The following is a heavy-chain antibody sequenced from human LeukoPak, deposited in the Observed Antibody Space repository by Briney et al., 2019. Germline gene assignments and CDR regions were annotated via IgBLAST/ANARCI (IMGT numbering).Heavy chain of an antibody. Sequence: PGGSLRLSCAASGFTFSSHTMSWVRQAPGKGLEWVAATSLSGGSTYYADSVKGRFTISRDNSKNTLYLQMNSLRAEDTAVYYCAKDEGSGSYLYFDYWSQGTLVTVSS. CDR1: GFTFSSHT. J-gene: IGHJ4*02. D-gene: IGHD3-10*01. CDR3: AKDEGSGSYLYFDY. V-gene: IGHV3-23*01. CDR2: TSLSGGST.